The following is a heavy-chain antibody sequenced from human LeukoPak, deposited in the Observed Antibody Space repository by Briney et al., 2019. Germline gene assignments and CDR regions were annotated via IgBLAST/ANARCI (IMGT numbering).Heavy chain of an antibody. V-gene: IGHV3-23*01. CDR3: AKASIYVYYGMDV. Sequence: GGSLRLSCAASGFTFSNYAMSWVRQAPGKGLEWVSTISGSGGNSYYADSVKGRFTISRDNSKNTLNLQMNSLRVEDTAVYYCAKASIYVYYGMDVWGQGTTVTVSS. CDR2: ISGSGGNS. J-gene: IGHJ6*02. CDR1: GFTFSNYA. D-gene: IGHD3-16*02.